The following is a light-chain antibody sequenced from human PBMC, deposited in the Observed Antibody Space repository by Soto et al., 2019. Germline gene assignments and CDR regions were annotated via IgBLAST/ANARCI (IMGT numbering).Light chain of an antibody. CDR3: QQYKTYFRT. V-gene: IGKV1-5*03. Sequence: DIQMTQSPSTLSASVGDRVTITCRASQSISPWLAWYQQKPGKAPKILIYKASSLKSGVPSRFSGSGSGTEFTLTISSLQPDDFATYYCQQYKTYFRTFGQGTKLEIK. CDR2: KAS. J-gene: IGKJ2*01. CDR1: QSISPW.